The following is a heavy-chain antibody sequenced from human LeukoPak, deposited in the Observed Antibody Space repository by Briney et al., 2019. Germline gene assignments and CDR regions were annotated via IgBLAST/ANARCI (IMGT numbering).Heavy chain of an antibody. V-gene: IGHV3-48*04. Sequence: GGSLRLSCAASGFTFSSYSMNWVRQAPGKGLEWVSSISSSSSTTIYYADSVKGRFTISRDNAKNSLYLQMNSLRAEDTGVYYCARDVYRGSSWYAFDYWGQGTLVTVSS. J-gene: IGHJ4*02. D-gene: IGHD6-13*01. CDR1: GFTFSSYS. CDR3: ARDVYRGSSWYAFDY. CDR2: ISSSSSTTI.